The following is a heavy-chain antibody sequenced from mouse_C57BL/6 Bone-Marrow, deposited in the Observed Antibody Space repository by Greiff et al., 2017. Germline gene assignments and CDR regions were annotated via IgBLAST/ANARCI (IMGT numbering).Heavy chain of an antibody. J-gene: IGHJ4*01. Sequence: EVQVVESGGDLVKPGGSLKLSCAASGFTFSSYGMSWVRQTPDKRLEWVATISSGGSYTYYPDSVKGRFTISRDNAKNTLHLQMSSLKSEDTAMYYCARHDLMDYWGQGTSVTVSS. CDR1: GFTFSSYG. V-gene: IGHV5-6*01. CDR2: ISSGGSYT. CDR3: ARHDLMDY.